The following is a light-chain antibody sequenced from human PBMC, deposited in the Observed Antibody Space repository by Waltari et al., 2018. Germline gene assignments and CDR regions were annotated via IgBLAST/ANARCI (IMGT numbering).Light chain of an antibody. Sequence: QSVLTQPPSASGTPGQRVTISCSGSSSNIGSNFVYWYQQVPGTAPKLLIYRNNLRPSGVPDRFSGSTSGTSASLAISGLRSEDEADYYCAAWDDSLSAVVFGGGTKLTVL. J-gene: IGLJ2*01. CDR1: SSNIGSNF. V-gene: IGLV1-47*01. CDR2: RNN. CDR3: AAWDDSLSAVV.